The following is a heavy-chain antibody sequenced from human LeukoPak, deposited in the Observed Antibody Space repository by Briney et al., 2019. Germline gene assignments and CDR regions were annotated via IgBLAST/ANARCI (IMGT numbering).Heavy chain of an antibody. Sequence: GGSLRLSCAASGFTFSSYAMDWVRQAPEKGLEWVSAISGSGGRTYYADSVKGRFTISRDNSKNTLYLQMNSLRVEDTAVYYCARDKMTGDSYFDYWGQGILVTVSS. CDR3: ARDKMTGDSYFDY. CDR2: ISGSGGRT. V-gene: IGHV3-23*01. J-gene: IGHJ4*02. D-gene: IGHD7-27*01. CDR1: GFTFSSYA.